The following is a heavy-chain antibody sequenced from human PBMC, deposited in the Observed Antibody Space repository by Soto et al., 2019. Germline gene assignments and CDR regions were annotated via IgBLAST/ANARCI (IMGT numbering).Heavy chain of an antibody. CDR3: GRIDY. CDR1: GFTFDDYA. J-gene: IGHJ4*02. Sequence: EVQLVESGGGLVQPGRSLRPSWPAPGFTFDDYAMHWFRQAPGEGLEWVSGVTWKGGSIGYAGSVKGRFTISRDNAKNSLYLQMNSLRPEDTALYYCGRIDYWGQGTLVTVPS. V-gene: IGHV3-9*01. CDR2: VTWKGGSI.